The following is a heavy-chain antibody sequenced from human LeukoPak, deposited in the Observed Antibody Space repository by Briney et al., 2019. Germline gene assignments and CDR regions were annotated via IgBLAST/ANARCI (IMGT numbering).Heavy chain of an antibody. CDR2: INHSGST. CDR3: ARAGYSSGWYSPRSEYFQH. V-gene: IGHV4-38-2*01. CDR1: GYSISIGYY. J-gene: IGHJ1*01. D-gene: IGHD6-19*01. Sequence: SETLSLTCAVSGYSISIGYYWGGIRQPPGKGLEWIGSINHSGSTYYNPSLKSRVTISVDTSKNQFSLKLSSVTAADSAVHYCARAGYSSGWYSPRSEYFQHWAEGTLVTVFS.